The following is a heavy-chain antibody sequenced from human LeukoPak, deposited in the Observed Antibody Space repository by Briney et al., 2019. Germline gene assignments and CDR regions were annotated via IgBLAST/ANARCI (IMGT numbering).Heavy chain of an antibody. Sequence: KPSETLSLTCTVSGGSISSYYWSWIRQPPGKGLEWIGYIYYSGSTIYNPSLKSRVTISVDTSKNQFSLKLSSVTAADTAVYYCAREYGGNSGIDYWGQGTLVTVSS. D-gene: IGHD4-23*01. CDR3: AREYGGNSGIDY. CDR2: IYYSGST. J-gene: IGHJ4*02. CDR1: GGSISSYY. V-gene: IGHV4-59*01.